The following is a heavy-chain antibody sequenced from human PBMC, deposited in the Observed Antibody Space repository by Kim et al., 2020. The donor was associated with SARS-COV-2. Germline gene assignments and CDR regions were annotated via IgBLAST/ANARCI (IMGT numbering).Heavy chain of an antibody. CDR1: GYTFSNYA. V-gene: IGHV1-3*01. Sequence: ASVKVSCKASGYTFSNYAMHWVRQAPGQRLEWMGWINAGSGNTEYSQKFQGRLIITRDTSASTAYMELSSLRSEDTAVYYCARGGDVLRFLEWVSSYFDYWGQGTLVTVSS. J-gene: IGHJ4*02. CDR3: ARGGDVLRFLEWVSSYFDY. CDR2: INAGSGNT. D-gene: IGHD3-3*01.